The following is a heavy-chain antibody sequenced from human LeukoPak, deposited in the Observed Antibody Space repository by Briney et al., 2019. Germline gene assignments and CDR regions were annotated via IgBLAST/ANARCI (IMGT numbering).Heavy chain of an antibody. J-gene: IGHJ4*02. CDR1: GYTFTSYG. D-gene: IGHD3-9*01. CDR3: ARVYRDYDILTGYRPPYYFDY. CDR2: ISAYNGNT. V-gene: IGHV1-18*01. Sequence: ASVKVSCKASGYTFTSYGISWVRQAPGQGLEWMGWISAYNGNTNYAQKLQGRVTMTTDTSTSTACMELRSLRSDDTAVYYCARVYRDYDILTGYRPPYYFDYWGQGTLVTVSS.